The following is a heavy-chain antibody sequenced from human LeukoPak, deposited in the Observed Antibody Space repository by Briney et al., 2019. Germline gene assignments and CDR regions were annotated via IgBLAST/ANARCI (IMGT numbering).Heavy chain of an antibody. CDR1: GYTFTSYG. CDR3: ARADYYDSSGYSRAFDI. J-gene: IGHJ3*02. D-gene: IGHD3-22*01. V-gene: IGHV1-69*04. Sequence: ASVKVSCKASGYTFTSYGISWVRQAPGQGLEWMGRIIPILGIANYAQKFQGRVTITADKSTSTAYMELSSLRSEDTAVYYCARADYYDSSGYSRAFDIWGQGTMVTVSS. CDR2: IIPILGIA.